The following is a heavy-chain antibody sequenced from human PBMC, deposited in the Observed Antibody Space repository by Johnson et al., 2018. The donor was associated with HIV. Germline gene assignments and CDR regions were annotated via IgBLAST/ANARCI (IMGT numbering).Heavy chain of an antibody. J-gene: IGHJ3*02. D-gene: IGHD3-16*02. V-gene: IGHV3-9*01. CDR3: AKVAIWGTYRYNLGDTYDI. Sequence: VQLVESGGGLVQPGGSLRLSCAASGFTFKDYAIHWVRQVPGKGLEWVSGINWKSDSIAYGDSVKGRFTISRDNSKNTLYLQMNSLRAEDTAVYYCAKVAIWGTYRYNLGDTYDIWGQGTMVTVSS. CDR1: GFTFKDYA. CDR2: INWKSDSI.